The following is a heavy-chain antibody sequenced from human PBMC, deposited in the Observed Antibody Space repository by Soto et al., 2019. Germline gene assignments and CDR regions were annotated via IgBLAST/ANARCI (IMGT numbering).Heavy chain of an antibody. J-gene: IGHJ3*02. CDR2: INPYNANV. V-gene: IGHV1-18*04. CDR1: GYTFTNHG. D-gene: IGHD3-16*01. Sequence: QVQLVQSGAEVKKPGASVKVSCKTSGYTFTNHGINWVRQAPGQGLEWMGWINPYNANVNYAQKLQGRVTMTTATSASTAYMDLRSLTSDDAAVYYCARDRVAGIWGDAFDIWGQGTMVTGSS. CDR3: ARDRVAGIWGDAFDI.